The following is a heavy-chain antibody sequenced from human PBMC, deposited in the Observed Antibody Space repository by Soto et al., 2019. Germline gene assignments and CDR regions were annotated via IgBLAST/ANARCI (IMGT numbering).Heavy chain of an antibody. CDR3: ARGLRDIVVVPVDP. D-gene: IGHD2-2*01. CDR1: GYTFTSYA. CDR2: INAGNGNT. Sequence: QVQLVQSGAEVKKPGASVKVSCKASGYTFTSYAMHWVRQAPGQRLEWMGWINAGNGNTKYSQKFQGRVTITRDTSASTAYMALSSLRSEDTAVYYCARGLRDIVVVPVDPWGQGTLVTVSS. V-gene: IGHV1-3*01. J-gene: IGHJ5*02.